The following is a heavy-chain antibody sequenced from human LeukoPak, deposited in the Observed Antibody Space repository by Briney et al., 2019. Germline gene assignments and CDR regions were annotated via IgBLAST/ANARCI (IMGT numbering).Heavy chain of an antibody. CDR1: GYTLTELS. CDR2: FDPEDGET. D-gene: IGHD3-3*01. CDR3: ARNTYYDFWSGYPTYYFDY. J-gene: IGHJ4*02. Sequence: ASVKVSCKVSGYTLTELSMHWVRQAPGKGLEWMGGFDPEDGETIYAQKFQGRVTMTEDTSTDTAYMELSSLRSEDTAVYYCARNTYYDFWSGYPTYYFDYWGQGTLVTVSS. V-gene: IGHV1-24*01.